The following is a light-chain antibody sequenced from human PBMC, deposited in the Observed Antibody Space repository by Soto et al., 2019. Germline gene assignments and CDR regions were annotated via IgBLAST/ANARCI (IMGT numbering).Light chain of an antibody. CDR2: DVS. V-gene: IGLV2-14*01. CDR1: SSDVGVYDF. CDR3: CSYTSSSTVL. Sequence: QSVLTQPDSVSGSPGQSITISCTGTSSDVGVYDFVSWYQQHPAKAPKLLIYDVSYRPSGVSDRFSGSKSGNTASLTISGLQAEDEADYYCCSYTSSSTVLFGGGTKLTVL. J-gene: IGLJ2*01.